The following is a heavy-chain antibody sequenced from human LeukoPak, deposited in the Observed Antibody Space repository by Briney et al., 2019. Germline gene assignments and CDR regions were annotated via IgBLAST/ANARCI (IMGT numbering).Heavy chain of an antibody. V-gene: IGHV1-18*01. D-gene: IGHD2-2*02. CDR1: GYTFTSYG. CDR2: ISAYNGNT. CDR3: AREAWGYCSSTSCYMFDP. J-gene: IGHJ5*02. Sequence: GASVKVSCKASGYTFTSYGISWVRQAPGQGLEWMGWISAYNGNTNYAQKLQGRVTMTTDTSTSTAYMELRSLRSDDTAVYYCAREAWGYCSSTSCYMFDPWGQGTLVTVSS.